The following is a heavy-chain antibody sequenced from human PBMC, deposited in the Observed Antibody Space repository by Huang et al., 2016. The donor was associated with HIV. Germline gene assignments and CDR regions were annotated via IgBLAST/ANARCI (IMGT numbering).Heavy chain of an antibody. CDR1: GYIFSNYD. CDR3: ARLTSGWYQDY. V-gene: IGHV1-8*01. D-gene: IGHD6-19*01. Sequence: QVQLVQSGPEVKKPGASVKVSCQTSGYIFSNYDINWVRQAPGQGLQWMGWLNPNSGKTAYGQNFQGRVTLTRSTSTGAAYMVLNSLTSQDTAVYYCARLTSGWYQDYWGQRTLVTVSS. CDR2: LNPNSGKT. J-gene: IGHJ4*02.